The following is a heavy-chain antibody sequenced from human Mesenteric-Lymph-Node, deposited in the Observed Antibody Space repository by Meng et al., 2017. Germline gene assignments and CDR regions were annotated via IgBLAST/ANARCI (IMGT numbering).Heavy chain of an antibody. Sequence: GESLKISCAASGFMFDGYGVSWVRQRPGKGLEWVSFITGSAYKTDYADSVRGRFTISRDNSKNTLYLQMNNLRAEDTAVYFCGRDPNGDYIGAFDFWGQGTMVTVSS. D-gene: IGHD4-17*01. CDR3: GRDPNGDYIGAFDF. J-gene: IGHJ3*01. CDR1: GFMFDGYG. CDR2: ITGSAYKT. V-gene: IGHV3-23*01.